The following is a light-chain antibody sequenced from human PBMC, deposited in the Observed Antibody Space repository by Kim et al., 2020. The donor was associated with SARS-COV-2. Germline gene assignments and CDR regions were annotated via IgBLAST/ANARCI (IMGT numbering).Light chain of an antibody. V-gene: IGKV1-27*01. CDR3: QKYNGASWT. Sequence: SAYLGDRVTSTCRASQGISEDLALYQQKPGNAPKLLIFAASALQSGVPTRFSGSGSGTEFALTISSMQPEDVATYYCQKYNGASWTFGQGAKLEI. CDR2: AAS. J-gene: IGKJ1*01. CDR1: QGISED.